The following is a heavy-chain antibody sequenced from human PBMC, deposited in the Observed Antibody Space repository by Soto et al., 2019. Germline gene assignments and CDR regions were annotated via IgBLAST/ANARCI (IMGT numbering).Heavy chain of an antibody. V-gene: IGHV1-2*02. CDR3: ARESGGATATLDYYYFYIDV. CDR1: GDSFNDYY. D-gene: IGHD5-12*01. Sequence: EQLVQSGAEVKKPGASVKVSCKTSGDSFNDYYIHWVRQAPGQGLEWMGWINPNGGVTKYAQKFQGRVTVTRDTSIRTVYMELSSLRSDDTAVYYCARESGGATATLDYYYFYIDVWGKGTTVTVSS. J-gene: IGHJ6*03. CDR2: INPNGGVT.